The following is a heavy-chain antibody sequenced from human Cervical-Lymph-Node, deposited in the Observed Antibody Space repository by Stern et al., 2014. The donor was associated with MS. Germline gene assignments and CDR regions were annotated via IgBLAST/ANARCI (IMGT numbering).Heavy chain of an antibody. D-gene: IGHD1-26*01. CDR3: ARGLPSF. J-gene: IGHJ4*02. CDR2: ISSNGTVI. Sequence: VQLEESGGDLVKPGGSLRLSCAASGFNFSAYYMNWIRQAPGKVLEWLSYISSNGTVIYYADSVKGRFIISRDNAKQSLYLQMNRLRAEDTAVYYCARGLPSFWGQGSLVTVSP. V-gene: IGHV3-11*01. CDR1: GFNFSAYY.